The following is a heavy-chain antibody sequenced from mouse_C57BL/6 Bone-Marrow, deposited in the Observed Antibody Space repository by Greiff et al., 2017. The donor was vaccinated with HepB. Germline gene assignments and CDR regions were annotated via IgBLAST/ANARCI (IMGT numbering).Heavy chain of an antibody. CDR1: GYAFSSSW. Sequence: VQRVESGPELVKPGASVKISFKASGYAFSSSWMNWVKQRPGKGLEWIGRIYPGDGDTNYNGKFKGKATLTADKSSSTAYMQLSSLTSEDSAVYFCARGDVWYQGYYAMDYWGQGTSVTVSS. CDR2: IYPGDGDT. CDR3: ARGDVWYQGYYAMDY. J-gene: IGHJ4*01. V-gene: IGHV1-82*01. D-gene: IGHD2-10*02.